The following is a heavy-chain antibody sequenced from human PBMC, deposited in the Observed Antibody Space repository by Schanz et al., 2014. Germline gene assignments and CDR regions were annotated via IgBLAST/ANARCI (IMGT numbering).Heavy chain of an antibody. CDR3: ARHGGIPYYPMDV. D-gene: IGHD3-16*01. Sequence: QVQLQESGPGLVKPSQTLSLTCTVSGGSVSSGGDYWSWIRQHPGKGLEWIGFISYSGSTSFNPSLKSRLTMSVDTSKNQFSLRLSSVTAADTAVYYCARHGGIPYYPMDVWGQGTTVTVSS. J-gene: IGHJ6*02. CDR2: ISYSGST. CDR1: GGSVSSGGDY. V-gene: IGHV4-31*03.